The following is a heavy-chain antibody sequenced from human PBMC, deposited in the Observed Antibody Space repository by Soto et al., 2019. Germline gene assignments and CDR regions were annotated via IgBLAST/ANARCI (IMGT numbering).Heavy chain of an antibody. CDR1: GGSISTYY. Sequence: QVQLQESGPGLVKPSETLSLTCTVSGGSISTYYWTWIRQPAGKGLEWIGRIYSSGSTNYNPSLKSRVTMSVDTSRNQFSLDLTSVTAADTAVYDCARSYDSSGYYYYFDFWGQGALVTVSS. V-gene: IGHV4-4*07. CDR2: IYSSGST. J-gene: IGHJ4*02. D-gene: IGHD3-22*01. CDR3: ARSYDSSGYYYYFDF.